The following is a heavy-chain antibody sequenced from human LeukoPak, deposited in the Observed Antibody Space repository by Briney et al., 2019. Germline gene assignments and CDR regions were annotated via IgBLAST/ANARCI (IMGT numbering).Heavy chain of an antibody. CDR3: ARYVMKGGLDL. CDR1: GFSFSSYG. CDR2: ISYDGSHI. J-gene: IGHJ5*02. Sequence: GRSLRLSCAASGFSFSSYGMHWVRQAPGKGLEWVAVISYDGSHIFHVDSVKGRFTTSRDNSKITLYLQMDSLRVEDTAVYYCARYVMKGGLDLWGQGTLVTVSS. D-gene: IGHD3-10*02. V-gene: IGHV3-30*03.